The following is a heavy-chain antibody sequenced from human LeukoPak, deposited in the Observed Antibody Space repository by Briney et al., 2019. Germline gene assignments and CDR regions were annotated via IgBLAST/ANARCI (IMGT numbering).Heavy chain of an antibody. CDR1: GYTFTGYY. D-gene: IGHD6-19*01. J-gene: IGHJ4*02. Sequence: ASVKVSCKASGYTFTGYYMHWVRQAPGQGLEWMGWINPNSGGTNYAQKFQGRVTMTRDMSISTAYMELSRLRSDDTAVYYCARATRLNIAVAGYWGQGTLVTVSS. CDR2: INPNSGGT. CDR3: ARATRLNIAVAGY. V-gene: IGHV1-2*02.